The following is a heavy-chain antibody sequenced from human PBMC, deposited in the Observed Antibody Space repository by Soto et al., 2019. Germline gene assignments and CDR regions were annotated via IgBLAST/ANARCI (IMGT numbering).Heavy chain of an antibody. CDR1: GFTFSSSW. CDR2: MKSDGSEE. Sequence: GGSLRLSCAASGFTFSSSWMNWVRQAPGKGLEWVADMKSDGSEEYYVDSVKGRFTIFRDNAKNSLYLQMSSLRAEDTAVYYCATGANIVPCYWGQGTLVTVSS. CDR3: ATGANIVPCY. D-gene: IGHD3-16*02. V-gene: IGHV3-7*03. J-gene: IGHJ4*02.